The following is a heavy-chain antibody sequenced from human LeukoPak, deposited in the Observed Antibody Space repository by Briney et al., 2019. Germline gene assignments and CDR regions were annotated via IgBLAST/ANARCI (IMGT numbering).Heavy chain of an antibody. D-gene: IGHD6-19*01. Sequence: GGSLRLSCAASGFTVSSNYMTWVRQAPGKGLEWVGFIRSKAYGGTTEYAASVKGRFTISRDDSKSIAYLQMNSLKTEDTAVYYCTTLTLTRAVAGTSQGDFDHWGQGTLVTVSS. CDR1: GFTVSSNY. J-gene: IGHJ4*02. CDR3: TTLTLTRAVAGTSQGDFDH. V-gene: IGHV3-49*04. CDR2: IRSKAYGGTT.